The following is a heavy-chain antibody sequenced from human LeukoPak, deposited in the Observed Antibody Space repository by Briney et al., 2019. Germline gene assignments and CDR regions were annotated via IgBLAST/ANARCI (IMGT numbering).Heavy chain of an antibody. V-gene: IGHV3-15*01. D-gene: IGHD4-17*01. CDR2: IKSKTNGGTT. J-gene: IGHJ4*02. CDR1: GFTYSNAW. CDR3: ITSPYGDFDC. Sequence: GGSLRLSCAASGFTYSNAWMSWVRQAPGKGLEWVGRIKSKTNGGTTDYAAPVKGRFTITRDDSKTTLYLQMNSLKTEYTAVYYCITSPYGDFDCWGQGTLVTVSS.